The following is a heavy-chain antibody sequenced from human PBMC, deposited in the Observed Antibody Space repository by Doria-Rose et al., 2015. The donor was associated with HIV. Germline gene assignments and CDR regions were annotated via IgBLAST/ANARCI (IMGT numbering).Heavy chain of an antibody. CDR3: ARVGSSWYVLDNWFDP. D-gene: IGHD6-13*01. CDR1: GGSISSYY. J-gene: IGHJ5*02. CDR2: IYTSGNT. V-gene: IGHV4-4*07. Sequence: QVQLQESGPGLVKPSETLSLTCTVSGGSISSYYWSWIRQPAGKGLEWIGRIYTSGNTNYNPSHKSRVTMSVDTSKNQFSLKRSSVTAADTAVYYCARVGSSWYVLDNWFDPWGQGTLVTVSS.